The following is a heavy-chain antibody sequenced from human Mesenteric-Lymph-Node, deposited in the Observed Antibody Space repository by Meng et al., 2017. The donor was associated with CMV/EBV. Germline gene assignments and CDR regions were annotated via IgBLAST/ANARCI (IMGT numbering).Heavy chain of an antibody. CDR3: VKPHCTYISRGNY. D-gene: IGHD2-8*01. Sequence: GESLKISCAASGFPFKNYGLLWVRQAPGKGLEWVAFIGEDGSEKLYTDSVKGRFTISRDNSKNTMYLQMNSLRADDTAMYYCVKPHCTYISRGNYWGQGTLVTVSS. CDR1: GFPFKNYG. CDR2: IGEDGSEK. J-gene: IGHJ1*01. V-gene: IGHV3-30*02.